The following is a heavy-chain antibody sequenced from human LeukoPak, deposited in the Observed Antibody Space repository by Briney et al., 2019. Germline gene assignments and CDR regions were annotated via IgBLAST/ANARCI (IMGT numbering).Heavy chain of an antibody. Sequence: GGSLRLSCAASGFTFDDYAMHWVRQAPGKGLEWVSGISWNSGSIGYADSVMGRFTISRDNAKNSLYLQMNSLRAEDTALYYCAKDMGYYDSSGYSALFDYWGQGTLVTVSS. CDR2: ISWNSGSI. D-gene: IGHD3-22*01. J-gene: IGHJ4*02. CDR1: GFTFDDYA. V-gene: IGHV3-9*01. CDR3: AKDMGYYDSSGYSALFDY.